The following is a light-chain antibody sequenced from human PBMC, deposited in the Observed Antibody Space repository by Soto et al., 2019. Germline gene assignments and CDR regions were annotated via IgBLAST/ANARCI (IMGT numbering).Light chain of an antibody. CDR3: CSYAGRATYV. Sequence: QSALTQPASVSGSPGQSITISCSGTSSDVGSYDHVAWYQQFPGKTPKLMIYEVSNRPSGVSSRFSGSKSGNTASLTISGLQAEDEADYYCCSYAGRATYVFGGGTKLTVL. V-gene: IGLV2-23*02. CDR1: SSDVGSYDH. CDR2: EVS. J-gene: IGLJ2*01.